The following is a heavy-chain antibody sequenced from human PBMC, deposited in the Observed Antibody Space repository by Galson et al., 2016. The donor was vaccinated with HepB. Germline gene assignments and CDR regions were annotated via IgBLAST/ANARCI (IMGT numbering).Heavy chain of an antibody. J-gene: IGHJ5*02. V-gene: IGHV3-74*01. D-gene: IGHD4-23*01. CDR2: INSDGTIS. CDR3: VRDHSVVPTTAYNWFDP. CDR1: GFAFSSHR. Sequence: SLRLSCAASGFAFSSHRMHWVRQVLGKGLVWVSRINSDGTISNYADSVKGRLTISRDNAKNTLYLQMNSLRAEGTAVYFCVRDHSVVPTTAYNWFDPWGRGTLVTVSS.